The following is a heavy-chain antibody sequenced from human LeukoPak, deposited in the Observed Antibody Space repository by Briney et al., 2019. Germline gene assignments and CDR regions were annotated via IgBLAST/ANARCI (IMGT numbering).Heavy chain of an antibody. CDR1: GFAFHNYA. V-gene: IGHV3-9*01. CDR2: ISWNSRTV. D-gene: IGHD3-10*01. J-gene: IGHJ4*02. Sequence: PGRSLRLSCAASGFAFHNYAMHWGRQAPGKGLEWVSSISWNSRTVGHADSVKGRFTISRDNARNSLYLQMNSLRAEDTALYYCATSPDYYGSGSHYNWGQGTLVTVSS. CDR3: ATSPDYYGSGSHYN.